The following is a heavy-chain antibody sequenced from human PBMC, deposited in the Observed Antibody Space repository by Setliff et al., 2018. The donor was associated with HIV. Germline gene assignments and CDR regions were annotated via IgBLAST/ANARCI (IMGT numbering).Heavy chain of an antibody. Sequence: SVKVSCKASGGTFSNYGFAWVRQAPGQGLEWMGGIIPIFGSADYAQKFQGRVTISADESTSTVYLELSSLTSDDTAMYYCASKGDYYTSKTLDSWGQGTLVTVSS. V-gene: IGHV1-69*13. CDR3: ASKGDYYTSKTLDS. CDR2: IIPIFGSA. CDR1: GGTFSNYG. J-gene: IGHJ4*02. D-gene: IGHD3-10*01.